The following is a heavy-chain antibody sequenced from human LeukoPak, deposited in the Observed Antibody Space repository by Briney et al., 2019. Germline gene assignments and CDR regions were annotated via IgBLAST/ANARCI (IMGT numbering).Heavy chain of an antibody. Sequence: GGSLRLSCAASGFTFSSYTMHWVRQAPGKGLEWVAVISFDGTNKYYADSVKGRFTISRDNSKNALYLQMNSLRPEDTAVYYCARAPTPMTTVTTLGYWGQGTLVTVSS. V-gene: IGHV3-30-3*01. CDR2: ISFDGTNK. CDR1: GFTFSSYT. J-gene: IGHJ4*02. CDR3: ARAPTPMTTVTTLGY. D-gene: IGHD4-17*01.